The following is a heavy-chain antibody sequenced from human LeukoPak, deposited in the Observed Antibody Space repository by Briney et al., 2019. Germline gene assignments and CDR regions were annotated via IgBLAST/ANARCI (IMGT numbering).Heavy chain of an antibody. V-gene: IGHV4-61*08. Sequence: SETLSLTCTVSGGSISSGGYSWSWIRQPPGKGLEWIGYIYYSGSTNYNPSLKSRVTMSVDTSKNQFSLKLSSVTAADTAVYYCASRGANRFDYWGQGTLVTVSS. CDR1: GGSISSGGYS. CDR3: ASRGANRFDY. J-gene: IGHJ4*02. D-gene: IGHD1-26*01. CDR2: IYYSGST.